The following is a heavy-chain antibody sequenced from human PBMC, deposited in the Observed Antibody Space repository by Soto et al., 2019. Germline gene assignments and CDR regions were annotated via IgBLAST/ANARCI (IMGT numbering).Heavy chain of an antibody. V-gene: IGHV1-46*01. CDR1: GYTFTKYY. CDR3: ARAAYYYDRSGYYPLEY. D-gene: IGHD3-22*01. CDR2: IGPSSGDT. J-gene: IGHJ4*02. Sequence: QVQLVQSGAEVKKPGASVKLSCKASGYTFTKYYLHWVRQAPGHGLEWVGIIGPSSGDTTNAQSFQGRLSLTRATSTSTVYLELSSLTSDDTAVYYCARAAYYYDRSGYYPLEYWGQGTQVTVSS.